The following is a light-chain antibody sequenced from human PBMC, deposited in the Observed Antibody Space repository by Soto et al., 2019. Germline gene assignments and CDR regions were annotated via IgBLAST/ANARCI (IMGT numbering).Light chain of an antibody. CDR1: QSLLYSSNNKNC. CDR3: QQYYSAPPYT. Sequence: DIVMTQSPDSLAVSLGETATIDCKSSQSLLYSSNNKNCLAWYQQKQGQPPKLLIYWASTRESGVPDRFSGSGSGTDFTLTITSLKAEDVAVYYCQQYYSAPPYTFGQGTKLEIK. J-gene: IGKJ2*01. V-gene: IGKV4-1*01. CDR2: WAS.